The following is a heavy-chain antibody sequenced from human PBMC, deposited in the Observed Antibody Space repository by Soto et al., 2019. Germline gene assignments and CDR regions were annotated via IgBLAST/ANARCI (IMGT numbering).Heavy chain of an antibody. CDR2: INPNSCAT. CDR3: AWGGGTIHAFVP. J-gene: IGHJ5*02. Sequence: ASVHVSCQASGYTFTGYFMLRVRQARGQCLEWMGCINPNSCATKYAQKFQGTVNLSRDTSMRTAYMELSGLKSDDTAVYSCAWGGGTIHAFVPWGQGTLVTVSS. CDR1: GYTFTGYF. D-gene: IGHD3-3*01. V-gene: IGHV1-2*02.